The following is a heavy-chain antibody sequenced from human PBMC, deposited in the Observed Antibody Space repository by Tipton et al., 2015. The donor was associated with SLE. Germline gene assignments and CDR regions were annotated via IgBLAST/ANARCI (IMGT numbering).Heavy chain of an antibody. J-gene: IGHJ5*02. CDR1: GESFNGYY. V-gene: IGHV4-34*01. D-gene: IGHD3-10*01. CDR2: INTGGRT. CDR3: ARLLPVVRGWFDP. Sequence: TLSLTCAVYGESFNGYYWTWIRQFPGKGLEWIGQINTGGRTNYNPSLKSRVNMSVDTPKNQVFLKLTSVTAADTAVYYCARLLPVVRGWFDPWGQGTLVTVSS.